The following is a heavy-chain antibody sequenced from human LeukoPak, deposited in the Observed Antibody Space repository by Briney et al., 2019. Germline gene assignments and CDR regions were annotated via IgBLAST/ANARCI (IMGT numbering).Heavy chain of an antibody. D-gene: IGHD1-26*01. J-gene: IGHJ4*02. CDR1: GGSISSGGYY. CDR2: IYYSGST. Sequence: SQTLSLICTVSGGSISSGGYYWSWIRQHPGKGLEWIGYIYYSGSTYYNPSLKSRVTISVDTSKNQFSLKLSSVTAADTAVYYCARDREGSGSNAHALDYWGQGTLVTVSS. V-gene: IGHV4-31*03. CDR3: ARDREGSGSNAHALDY.